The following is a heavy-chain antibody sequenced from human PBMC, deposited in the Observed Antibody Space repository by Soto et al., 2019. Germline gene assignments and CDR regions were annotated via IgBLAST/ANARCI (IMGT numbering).Heavy chain of an antibody. CDR2: INAGNGNT. J-gene: IGHJ4*02. CDR1: GYTFTSYA. Sequence: QVQLVQSGAEVKKPGASVKVSCKASGYTFTSYAMHWVRQAPGQRLEWMGWINAGNGNTTYSQKFQGRVTITRDTSASTAYMELSSLRSEDTAVYYCARDSSGWYLLVSYFDYWGQGTLVTVSS. CDR3: ARDSSGWYLLVSYFDY. V-gene: IGHV1-3*01. D-gene: IGHD6-19*01.